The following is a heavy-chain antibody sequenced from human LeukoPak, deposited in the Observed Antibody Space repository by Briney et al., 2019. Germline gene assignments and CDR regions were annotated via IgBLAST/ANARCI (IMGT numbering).Heavy chain of an antibody. CDR3: AREMDTAMVTGYYYYYGMDV. J-gene: IGHJ6*02. D-gene: IGHD5-18*01. Sequence: GRSLRLSCAASGFTFSSYEMNWVRQAPGKGLEWVSYISSSGSTIYYADSVKGRFTISRDNAKNSLYLQMNSLRAEDTAVYYCAREMDTAMVTGYYYYYGMDVWGQGTTVTVSS. CDR2: ISSSGSTI. CDR1: GFTFSSYE. V-gene: IGHV3-48*03.